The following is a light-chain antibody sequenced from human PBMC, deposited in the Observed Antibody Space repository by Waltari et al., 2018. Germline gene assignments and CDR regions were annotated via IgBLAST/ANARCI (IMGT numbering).Light chain of an antibody. J-gene: IGKJ2*01. CDR3: QQYDAYPYT. CDR1: QSIHDW. V-gene: IGKV1-5*03. Sequence: DIQLTQSPSTLSASVGVRVTITCRASQSIHDWLAWYQQKPGKAPKVLIYQASNLQGGVPSRFSGSYSGTEFTLTISSLQPDDFATYYCQQYDAYPYTFGQGTKLEIK. CDR2: QAS.